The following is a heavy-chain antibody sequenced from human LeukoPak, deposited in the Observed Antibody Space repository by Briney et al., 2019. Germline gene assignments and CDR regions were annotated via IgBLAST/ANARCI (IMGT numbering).Heavy chain of an antibody. V-gene: IGHV1-69*13. Sequence: SVKVSCKASGYTFTGYYMHWVRQAPGQGLEWMGGIIPIFGTANYAQKFQGRVTITADESTRTAYMELSSLRSEDTAVYYCARDTRHRYCSSTSCYRGWLDPWGQGTLVTVSS. CDR2: IIPIFGTA. CDR1: GYTFTGYY. D-gene: IGHD2-2*01. J-gene: IGHJ5*02. CDR3: ARDTRHRYCSSTSCYRGWLDP.